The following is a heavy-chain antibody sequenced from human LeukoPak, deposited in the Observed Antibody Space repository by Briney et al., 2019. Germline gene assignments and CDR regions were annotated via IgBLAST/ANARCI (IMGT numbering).Heavy chain of an antibody. Sequence: GGSLRLSCAASGFTFTNYGMHWVRQAPGKGLEWVAFIRFDGSNEYCAASVKGRFTISRDNSKNTLYLQMNSLRAEDTAVYYCAKDPQLVTSYYYYMDVWGKGTPVTVSS. CDR2: IRFDGSNE. D-gene: IGHD1-1*01. CDR3: AKDPQLVTSYYYYMDV. V-gene: IGHV3-30*02. CDR1: GFTFTNYG. J-gene: IGHJ6*03.